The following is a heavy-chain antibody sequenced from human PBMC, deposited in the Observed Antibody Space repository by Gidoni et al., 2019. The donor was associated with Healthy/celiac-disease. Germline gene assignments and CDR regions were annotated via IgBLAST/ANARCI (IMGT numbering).Heavy chain of an antibody. CDR3: ARVWQLGVTYFFDY. CDR2: ISSSSSTI. D-gene: IGHD6-6*01. V-gene: IGHV3-48*02. Sequence: EEKLAESGGALVRTGGSLRRYCAAPVFAFSSYSMNWVRQAPGKGLEWVSYISSSSSTIYYADSVKGRFTISRDNAKNSLYLQMNSLRDEDTAVYYCARVWQLGVTYFFDYWGQGTLVTVSS. J-gene: IGHJ4*02. CDR1: VFAFSSYS.